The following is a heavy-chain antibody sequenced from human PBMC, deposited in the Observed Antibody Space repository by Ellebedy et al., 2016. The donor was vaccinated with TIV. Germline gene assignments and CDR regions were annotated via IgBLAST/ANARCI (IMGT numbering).Heavy chain of an antibody. CDR3: ARVGFAGTKDY. J-gene: IGHJ4*02. Sequence: ASVKVSCXASGYTFTSYAMHWVRQAPGQRLEWMGWINAGNGNTKYSQKFQGRVTMTRDTSISTAYMELSRLRSDDTAVYYCARVGFAGTKDYWGQGTLVTVSS. CDR1: GYTFTSYA. D-gene: IGHD1-7*01. CDR2: INAGNGNT. V-gene: IGHV1-3*01.